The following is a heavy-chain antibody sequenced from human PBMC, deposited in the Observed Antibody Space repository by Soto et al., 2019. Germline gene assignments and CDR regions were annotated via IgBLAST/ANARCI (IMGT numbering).Heavy chain of an antibody. D-gene: IGHD6-13*01. CDR3: AKAGGAAGTVDYFDY. CDR2: ISGSVGST. CDR1: GFTFSNCA. Sequence: GGSLRLSCAASGFTFSNCAINWVRQSPGKGLEWVSVISGSVGSTYYADSVKGRFTITRDNSKNTLYLQMNSLRAEDTAVYYCAKAGGAAGTVDYFDYWGQGTLVTVSS. J-gene: IGHJ4*02. V-gene: IGHV3-23*01.